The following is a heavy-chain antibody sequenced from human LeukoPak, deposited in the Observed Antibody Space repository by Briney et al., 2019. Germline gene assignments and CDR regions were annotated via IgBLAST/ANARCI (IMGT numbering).Heavy chain of an antibody. Sequence: SLRLSCAASGFTFDDYAMHWVRQAPGKGLEWVSGISWNSGSIGYADSVKGRFTISRDNAKNSLYLQMNSLRAEDTALYYCAKDKGSGWYAAFDIWGQGTMVTVSS. D-gene: IGHD6-19*01. V-gene: IGHV3-9*01. CDR3: AKDKGSGWYAAFDI. CDR2: ISWNSGSI. J-gene: IGHJ3*02. CDR1: GFTFDDYA.